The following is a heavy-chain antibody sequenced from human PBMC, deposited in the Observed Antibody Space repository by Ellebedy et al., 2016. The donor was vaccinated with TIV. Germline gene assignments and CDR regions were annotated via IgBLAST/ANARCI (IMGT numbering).Heavy chain of an antibody. D-gene: IGHD5-18*01. Sequence: GSLRLXXAVYGGSFSGYYWSWIRQPPGKGLEWIGEINHSGSTNYNPSLKSRVTISVDTSKNQFSLKLSSVTAADTAVYYCARGEYSYGNYFDYWGQGTLVTVSS. J-gene: IGHJ4*02. CDR3: ARGEYSYGNYFDY. CDR2: INHSGST. V-gene: IGHV4-34*01. CDR1: GGSFSGYY.